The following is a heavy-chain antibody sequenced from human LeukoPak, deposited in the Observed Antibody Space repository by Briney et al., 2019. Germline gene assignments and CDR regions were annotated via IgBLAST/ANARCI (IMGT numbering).Heavy chain of an antibody. CDR2: IQYSGST. J-gene: IGHJ3*02. D-gene: IGHD2-21*01. CDR3: ARGTYSFSFDM. CDR1: GSSITSHY. V-gene: IGHV4-59*11. Sequence: SETLSLTCGVSGSSITSHYWSWIRQPPEKGLELIGYIQYSGSTNYNPSLRSRVTISLDMPKNQFSLKVTSVTAADTALYFCARGTYSFSFDMWGLGTLVTVSS.